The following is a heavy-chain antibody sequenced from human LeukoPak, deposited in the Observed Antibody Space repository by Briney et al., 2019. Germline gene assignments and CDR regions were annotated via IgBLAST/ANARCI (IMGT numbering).Heavy chain of an antibody. CDR3: ARGGTPGYSTGWIDY. D-gene: IGHD6-19*01. CDR2: LYGGGST. Sequence: GGSLRLSFAASGFTVSSNYMSWVRQAPGKGLEWVSVLYGGGSTYYADSVKGRFTISRDNSKNTLYLQMNSLRGEDTAVYYCARGGTPGYSTGWIDYWGQGTLVTVSS. CDR1: GFTVSSNY. V-gene: IGHV3-53*05. J-gene: IGHJ4*02.